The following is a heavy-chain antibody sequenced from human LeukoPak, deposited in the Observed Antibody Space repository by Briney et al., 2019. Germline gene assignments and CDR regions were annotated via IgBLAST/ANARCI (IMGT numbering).Heavy chain of an antibody. J-gene: IGHJ6*02. V-gene: IGHV2-70*11. D-gene: IGHD4-17*01. Sequence: RESGPALVKPTQTLTLTCTFSGFSLSTSGMCVSWIRQPPGKALEWLARIDWDDDKYYNTSLKTRLTISKDTSKNQVVLTMTNMVPVDTATYYCARILNVAATTVGMDVWGQGTTVTVSS. CDR3: ARILNVAATTVGMDV. CDR1: GFSLSTSGMC. CDR2: IDWDDDK.